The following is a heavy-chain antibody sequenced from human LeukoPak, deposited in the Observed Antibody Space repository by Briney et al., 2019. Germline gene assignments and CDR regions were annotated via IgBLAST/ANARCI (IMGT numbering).Heavy chain of an antibody. CDR3: ARDKGENYYSSGYLDY. CDR2: IYHSGST. V-gene: IGHV4-30-2*01. CDR1: GGSISSGGYS. J-gene: IGHJ4*02. Sequence: PSETLSLTCAVSGGSISSGGYSWSWIRQPPGKGLEWIGYIYHSGSTYYNPSLKSRVTISVDRSKNQFSLKLSSVTAADTAVYYCARDKGENYYSSGYLDYWGQGTLVTVSS. D-gene: IGHD3-22*01.